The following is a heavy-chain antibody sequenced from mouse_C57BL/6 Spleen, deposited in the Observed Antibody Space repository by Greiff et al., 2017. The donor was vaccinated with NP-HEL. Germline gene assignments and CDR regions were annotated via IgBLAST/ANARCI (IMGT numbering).Heavy chain of an antibody. CDR1: GYAFSSSW. Sequence: VKLQQSGPELVKPGASVKISCKASGYAFSSSWMNWVKQRPGKGLEWIGRIYPGDGDTNYNGKFKGKATLTADKSSSTAYMQLSSLTSEDSAVYFCARWDDYIWFAYWGQGTLVTVSA. V-gene: IGHV1-82*01. J-gene: IGHJ3*01. D-gene: IGHD2-4*01. CDR2: IYPGDGDT. CDR3: ARWDDYIWFAY.